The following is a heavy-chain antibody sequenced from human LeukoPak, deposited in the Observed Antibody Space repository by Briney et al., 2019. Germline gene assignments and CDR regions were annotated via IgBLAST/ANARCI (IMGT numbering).Heavy chain of an antibody. CDR2: ISGSGGST. J-gene: IGHJ4*02. CDR1: GFTFSSYA. CDR3: AKLGVSELSFNFDY. V-gene: IGHV3-23*01. D-gene: IGHD3-16*02. Sequence: GGSLRLSCAASGFTFSSYAMSWVRQALGKGLEWVSAISGSGGSTYYADSVKGRFTISRDNSKNTLYLQMNSLRAEDTAVYYCAKLGVSELSFNFDYWGQGTLVTVSS.